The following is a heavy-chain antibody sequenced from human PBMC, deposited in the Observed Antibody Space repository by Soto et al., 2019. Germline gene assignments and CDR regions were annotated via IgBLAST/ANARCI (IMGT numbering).Heavy chain of an antibody. J-gene: IGHJ6*02. V-gene: IGHV1-18*01. CDR2: ISAYNGNT. CDR3: AREGGTGTTFFGYYYYGMDV. D-gene: IGHD1-7*01. CDR1: VYTFTSYG. Sequence: QVQLVHFGAEVKKPGASVKVSCKASVYTFTSYGISWGGQAPGQGLEGRGWISAYNGNTNYAQKLQGRVTMTTDTSTSTAYMELRSLRSDDTAVYYCAREGGTGTTFFGYYYYGMDVWGQGTTVTVSS.